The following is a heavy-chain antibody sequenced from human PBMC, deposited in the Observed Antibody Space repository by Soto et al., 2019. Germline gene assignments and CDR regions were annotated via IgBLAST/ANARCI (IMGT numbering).Heavy chain of an antibody. J-gene: IGHJ4*02. CDR3: SRGRRTAVTIDY. D-gene: IGHD4-17*01. Sequence: QVQLQQWGAGLLKPSETLSLTCAVYGGSFSGYYWSWIRQPPGKGLEWIGEINHSGSTNYNPSLKGRVTRSVDTSKNQFSLKLSSVTAADTAVYYCSRGRRTAVTIDYWGQGTLVTVSS. CDR2: INHSGST. V-gene: IGHV4-34*01. CDR1: GGSFSGYY.